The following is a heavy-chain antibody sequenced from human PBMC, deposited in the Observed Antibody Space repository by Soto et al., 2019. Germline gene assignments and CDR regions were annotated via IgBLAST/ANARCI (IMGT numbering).Heavy chain of an antibody. J-gene: IGHJ6*03. CDR2: IYYSGST. D-gene: IGHD3-10*01. Sequence: PSDSLSLTSTGSGSPISTSSYYRRWIRQPPGKGLEWIGSIYYSGSTYYNPSLKSRVTISVDTSKNQFSLKLSSVTAADTAVYYCARPYHGSGSYLAFSYYMDVWGKGTTVT. CDR3: ARPYHGSGSYLAFSYYMDV. CDR1: GSPISTSSYY. V-gene: IGHV4-39*01.